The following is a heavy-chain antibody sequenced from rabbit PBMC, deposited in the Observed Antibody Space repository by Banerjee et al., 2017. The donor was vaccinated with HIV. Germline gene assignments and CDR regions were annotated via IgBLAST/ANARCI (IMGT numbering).Heavy chain of an antibody. Sequence: QEQLVESGGGLVQPEGSLTLTCTASGFSFSSSYYMCWVRQAPGKGLEWIASIYAGSSGSTYYASWAKGRFTISKTSSATVTLQMTSLTAADTATYFCARDLGGSSDLWGPGTLVTVS. V-gene: IGHV1S45*01. CDR1: GFSFSSSYY. D-gene: IGHD8-1*01. J-gene: IGHJ6*01. CDR2: IYAGSSGST. CDR3: ARDLGGSSDL.